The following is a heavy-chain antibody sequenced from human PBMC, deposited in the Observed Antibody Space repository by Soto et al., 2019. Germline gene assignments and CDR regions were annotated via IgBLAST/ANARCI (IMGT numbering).Heavy chain of an antibody. V-gene: IGHV4-59*08. CDR2: IYYSGST. CDR1: GGCISSYY. J-gene: IGHJ4*02. D-gene: IGHD5-18*01. Sequence: SETLSLTCTVSGGCISSYYWSWIRQPPGKGLEWIGYIYYSGSTNYNPSLKSRVTISVDTSKNQLSLKLSSVTAADTAVYYCARRYGYSFDYWGQGTLVTVS. CDR3: ARRYGYSFDY.